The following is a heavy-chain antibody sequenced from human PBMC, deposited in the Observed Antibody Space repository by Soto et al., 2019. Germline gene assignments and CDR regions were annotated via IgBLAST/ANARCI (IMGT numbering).Heavy chain of an antibody. Sequence: ASVKVSCKASGYTFTNHGVSWVRQAPGQGLKWMGWIRPNSGNTNYAQNLQGRVTMTTDTSTTTAYMELRSLRSDDSAVYYCVRTSGWYYFDFWGQGTLVTSPQ. CDR2: IRPNSGNT. CDR1: GYTFTNHG. V-gene: IGHV1-18*01. D-gene: IGHD6-19*01. J-gene: IGHJ4*02. CDR3: VRTSGWYYFDF.